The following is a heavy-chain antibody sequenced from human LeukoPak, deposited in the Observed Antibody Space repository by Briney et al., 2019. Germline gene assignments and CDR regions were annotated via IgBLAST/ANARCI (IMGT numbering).Heavy chain of an antibody. CDR2: IYTSGST. D-gene: IGHD3-22*01. CDR1: GGSISSYY. CDR3: ARHGHYYHSSGYLNAEYFQH. J-gene: IGHJ1*01. V-gene: IGHV4-4*09. Sequence: PSETLSLTCTVSGGSISSYYWSWIRQPPGKGLEWIGYIYTSGSTNYNPSLKSRVTISVDTSKNQFSLKLSSVTAADTAVYYCARHGHYYHSSGYLNAEYFQHWGQGTLVTVSS.